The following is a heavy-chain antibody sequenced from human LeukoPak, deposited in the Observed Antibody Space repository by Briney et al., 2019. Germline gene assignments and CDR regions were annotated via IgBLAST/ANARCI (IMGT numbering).Heavy chain of an antibody. CDR3: ARGLVAVAATLDY. CDR1: GLTFSSYA. Sequence: GGSLRLSCAASGLTFSSYAMSWVRQAPGKGLEWVSAISGSGGSTYYADSVKGRFTISRDNSKNTLYLEMDSLRAEDMAVYYCARGLVAVAATLDYWGQGTLVTVSS. D-gene: IGHD6-19*01. CDR2: ISGSGGST. J-gene: IGHJ4*02. V-gene: IGHV3-23*01.